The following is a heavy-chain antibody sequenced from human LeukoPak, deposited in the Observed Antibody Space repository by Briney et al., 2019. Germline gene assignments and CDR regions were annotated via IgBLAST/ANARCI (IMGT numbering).Heavy chain of an antibody. V-gene: IGHV4-59*01. Sequence: PSETLSLTCTVSGGFIGSFYWSWIRQPPGKGLEWLGYIYYNGNTDYSPSLKRRVTISVDTSKNQFSLKLNSVTAADTAVYYCARGQVDTHFDYWGPGTLVTVSS. CDR3: ARGQVDTHFDY. D-gene: IGHD2-2*02. CDR2: IYYNGNT. CDR1: GGFIGSFY. J-gene: IGHJ4*02.